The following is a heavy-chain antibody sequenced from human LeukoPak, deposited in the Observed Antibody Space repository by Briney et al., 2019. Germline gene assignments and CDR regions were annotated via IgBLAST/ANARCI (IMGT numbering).Heavy chain of an antibody. D-gene: IGHD4-17*01. J-gene: IGHJ3*02. V-gene: IGHV3-30*02. Sequence: GGSLRLSCAASGFTFSSYGMHWVRQAPGKGLEWVAFIRYDGSNKYYADSVKGRFTISRDNSKNTLYLQMNSLRAEDTAVYYCAKTLRFKFAGSDDAFDIWGQGTMVTVSS. CDR1: GFTFSSYG. CDR2: IRYDGSNK. CDR3: AKTLRFKFAGSDDAFDI.